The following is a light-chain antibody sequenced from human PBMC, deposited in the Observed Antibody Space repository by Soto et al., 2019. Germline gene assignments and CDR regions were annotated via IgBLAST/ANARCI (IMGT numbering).Light chain of an antibody. Sequence: QSALTQPASVSGSPGQSITISCTGTSSDVGGYNYVSWYQQHPGKATKLMNYDVSNRPSGVSNRSAGSNSGNTASLTISGLQAEDEADYYGSSYTSISTLVFGTGTKLTVL. CDR2: DVS. V-gene: IGLV2-14*01. CDR3: SSYTSISTLV. CDR1: SSDVGGYNY. J-gene: IGLJ1*01.